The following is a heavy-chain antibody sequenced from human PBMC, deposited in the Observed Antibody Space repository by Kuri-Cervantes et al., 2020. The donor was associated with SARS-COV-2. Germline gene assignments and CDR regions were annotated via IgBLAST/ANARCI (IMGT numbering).Heavy chain of an antibody. CDR2: VDDSGST. J-gene: IGHJ4*02. Sequence: SETLSLTCTVSGGSISGNSWTWIRQSAGKGLEWIGYVDDSGSTHHTHRNPSVESRVSFSVDTSRNQFSLRLTSVSAADTAVYYCARGGEGTAGRAPDYWGQGMLVTVSS. CDR1: GGSISGNS. D-gene: IGHD1-1*01. CDR3: ARGGEGTAGRAPDY. V-gene: IGHV4-59*01.